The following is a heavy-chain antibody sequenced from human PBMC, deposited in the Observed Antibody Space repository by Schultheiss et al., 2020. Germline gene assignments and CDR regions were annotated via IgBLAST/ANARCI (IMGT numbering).Heavy chain of an antibody. V-gene: IGHV4-34*09. CDR2: IYHSGST. CDR1: GGSFSGYY. CDR3: ARVAGPEGYYYGMDV. J-gene: IGHJ6*02. Sequence: SETLSLTCAVYGGSFSGYYWSWIRQPPGKGLEWIGYIYHSGSTNYNPSLKSRVTISVDTSKNQFSLQLNSVTPEDTAVYYCARVAGPEGYYYGMDVWGQGTTVTVSS.